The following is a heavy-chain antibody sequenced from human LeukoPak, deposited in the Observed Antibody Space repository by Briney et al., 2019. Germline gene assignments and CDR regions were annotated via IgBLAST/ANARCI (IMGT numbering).Heavy chain of an antibody. CDR3: ARAGPRSDDCNFDY. CDR1: GGSMTNYF. CDR2: ISYTGGT. Sequence: KPSETLSLTCSVSGGSMTNYFWGWIRQPPGKGLEWIGDISYTGGTNYSPSLMSRVTISVDTSRNQFSLKLTSVTAADTAVYYCARAGPRSDDCNFDYWGQGTLVTVSS. J-gene: IGHJ4*02. V-gene: IGHV4-59*01. D-gene: IGHD2-21*02.